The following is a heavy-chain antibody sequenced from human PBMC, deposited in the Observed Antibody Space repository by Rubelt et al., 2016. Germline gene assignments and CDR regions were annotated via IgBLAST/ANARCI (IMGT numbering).Heavy chain of an antibody. D-gene: IGHD1-26*01. CDR1: GGSIRSSGYY. CDR2: INYSGST. Sequence: QLQLQESGPGLLKPSETLSLICTVSGGSIRSSGYYWGWIRQPPGKGLEWIGSINYSGSTYYNPSLKSRVTISADTSNNQFSLKLGSVTAADTAVYYCARLQWELSTIDFWGQGTLVTVSS. CDR3: ARLQWELSTIDF. J-gene: IGHJ4*02. V-gene: IGHV4-39*07.